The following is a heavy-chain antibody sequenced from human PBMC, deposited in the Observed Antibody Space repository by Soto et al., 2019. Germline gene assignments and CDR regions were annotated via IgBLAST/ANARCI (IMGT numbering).Heavy chain of an antibody. V-gene: IGHV4-34*01. J-gene: IGHJ1*01. Sequence: QVQLQQWGAGLLKPSETLSLTCAVYGGSFSGYYWSWIRQPPGKGLEWIGEINHSGSTNYNPSLKGRVTISVDTVKNQFSLKLSSVTAGDTAVYYRARARHSSGLGRMGGTDIHCTFQHWGQGTLVTVSS. D-gene: IGHD6-19*01. CDR2: INHSGST. CDR1: GGSFSGYY. CDR3: ARARHSSGLGRMGGTDIHCTFQH.